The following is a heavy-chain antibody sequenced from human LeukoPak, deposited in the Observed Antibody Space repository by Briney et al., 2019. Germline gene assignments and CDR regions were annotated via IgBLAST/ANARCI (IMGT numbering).Heavy chain of an antibody. CDR2: IYYSGST. CDR3: ALNYDFWSGYNSTYYYYYYMDV. Sequence: SETLSLTCTVSGGSISSGDYYWSWIRQPPRKGLEWIGYIYYSGSTYYNPSLKSRVTISVDTSKNQFSLKLSSVTAADTAVYYCALNYDFWSGYNSTYYYYYYMDVWGKGTTVTVSS. CDR1: GGSISSGDYY. V-gene: IGHV4-30-4*08. D-gene: IGHD3-3*01. J-gene: IGHJ6*03.